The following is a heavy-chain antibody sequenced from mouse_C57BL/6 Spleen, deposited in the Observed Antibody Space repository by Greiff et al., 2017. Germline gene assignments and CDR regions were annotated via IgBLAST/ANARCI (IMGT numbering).Heavy chain of an antibody. CDR1: GYAFTNYL. CDR3: ARGGYVSFDY. J-gene: IGHJ2*01. D-gene: IGHD3-1*01. V-gene: IGHV1-54*01. Sequence: QVQLKESGAELVRPGTSVKVSCKASGYAFTNYLIEWVKQRPGQGLEWIGVINPGSGGTNYNEKFKGKATLTADKSSSTAYMQLSSLTSEDSAVYFCARGGYVSFDYWGQGTTRTVSS. CDR2: INPGSGGT.